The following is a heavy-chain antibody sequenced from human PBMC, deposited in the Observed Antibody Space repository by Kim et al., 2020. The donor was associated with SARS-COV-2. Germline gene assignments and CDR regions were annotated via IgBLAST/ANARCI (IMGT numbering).Heavy chain of an antibody. D-gene: IGHD3-22*01. Sequence: SETLSLTCTVSGGSISSGGYYWSWIRQHPGKGLEWIGYIYYSGSTYYNPSLKSRVTISVDTSKNQFSLKLSSVTAADTAVYYCARAPITMIVVVQACDIWGQGTMVTVSS. J-gene: IGHJ3*02. V-gene: IGHV4-31*03. CDR3: ARAPITMIVVVQACDI. CDR1: GGSISSGGYY. CDR2: IYYSGST.